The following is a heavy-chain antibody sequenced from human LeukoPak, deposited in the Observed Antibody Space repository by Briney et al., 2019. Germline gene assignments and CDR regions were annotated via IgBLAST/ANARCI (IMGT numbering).Heavy chain of an antibody. Sequence: GGPLRLSCAASGFTVSDNYMSWVRQAPGKGLEWVSVMYSRGDTYYANSVKGRFTFSRDISKNTLYLQMNGLRTEDTAMYYCARDAPQVPAAGVLASWGQGTLVIVSS. CDR1: GFTVSDNY. V-gene: IGHV3-53*01. CDR3: ARDAPQVPAAGVLAS. CDR2: MYSRGDT. D-gene: IGHD6-13*01. J-gene: IGHJ5*02.